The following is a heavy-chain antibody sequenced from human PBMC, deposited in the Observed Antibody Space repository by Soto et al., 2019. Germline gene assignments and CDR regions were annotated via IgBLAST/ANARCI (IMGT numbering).Heavy chain of an antibody. CDR2: FDPEDGET. Sequence: GASVKVSCKVSGYTLTELSMHWVRQAPGKGLEWMGGFDPEDGETIYAQKFQGRVTMTEGTSTDTAYMELSSLRSEDTAVYYCATVPVGATGYFDYWGQGTLVTVSS. V-gene: IGHV1-24*01. J-gene: IGHJ4*02. D-gene: IGHD1-26*01. CDR1: GYTLTELS. CDR3: ATVPVGATGYFDY.